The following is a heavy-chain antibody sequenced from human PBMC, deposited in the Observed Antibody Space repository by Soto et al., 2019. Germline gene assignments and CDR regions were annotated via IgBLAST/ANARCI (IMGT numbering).Heavy chain of an antibody. Sequence: GASVKVSCKASGYTFTSYAMHWVRQAPGQRLEWMGWINAGNGNTKYSQKFQGRVTITRDTSASTAYMELSSLRSEDTAVYYCARVFFSLIVHGERLYLRGQGTLVTVSS. CDR3: ARVFFSLIVHGERLYL. CDR2: INAGNGNT. V-gene: IGHV1-3*01. CDR1: GYTFTSYA. J-gene: IGHJ4*01. D-gene: IGHD3-22*01.